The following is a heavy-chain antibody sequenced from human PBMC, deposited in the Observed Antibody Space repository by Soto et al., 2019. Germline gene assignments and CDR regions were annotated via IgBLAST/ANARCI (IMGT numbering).Heavy chain of an antibody. J-gene: IGHJ4*02. Sequence: PSETLSPTFAVYGGSFSGYYCSWIRQPPGKGLEWFGEINHSGSTNYNPSLKSRVTVSVDTSKNQFSLKLSSVTAADTAVYYCARGRFRFGLAAAGSGYFDYWGQGTLVTVSS. CDR3: ARGRFRFGLAAAGSGYFDY. CDR1: GGSFSGYY. V-gene: IGHV4-34*01. D-gene: IGHD6-13*01. CDR2: INHSGST.